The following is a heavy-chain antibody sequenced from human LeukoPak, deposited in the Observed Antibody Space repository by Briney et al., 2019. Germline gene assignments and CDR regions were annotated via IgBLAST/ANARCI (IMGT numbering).Heavy chain of an antibody. CDR1: GYTFIRYY. CDR3: ARVHDFWSGYFYY. D-gene: IGHD3-3*01. Sequence: ASVKVSCKASGYTFIRYYIHWVRQAPGQGLEWMGIVNPSGDSTNYAQKFQGRVTMTRDTSTSTVYMELRSLRSDDTAVYYCARVHDFWSGYFYYWGQGTLVTVSS. V-gene: IGHV1-46*01. J-gene: IGHJ4*02. CDR2: VNPSGDST.